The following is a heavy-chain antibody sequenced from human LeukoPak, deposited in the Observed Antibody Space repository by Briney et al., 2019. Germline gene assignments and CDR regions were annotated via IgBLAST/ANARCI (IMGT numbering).Heavy chain of an antibody. CDR1: GFTLRNYA. CDR2: ISIDGSRQ. D-gene: IGHD6-19*01. CDR3: AREQGGSGWSGFDY. V-gene: IGHV3-30*15. J-gene: IGHJ4*02. Sequence: GGSLRLSCAPSIGFTLRNYAIHWVRQAPGKGLEWVAVISIDGSRQHYADFLVGRFTISRDNSKNTVSLQMSSLRSEDTAVYFCAREQGGSGWSGFDYWGQGTLVTVSS.